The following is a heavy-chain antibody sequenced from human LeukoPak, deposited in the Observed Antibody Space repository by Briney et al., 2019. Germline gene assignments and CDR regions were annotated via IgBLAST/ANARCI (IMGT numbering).Heavy chain of an antibody. J-gene: IGHJ3*02. CDR1: GFTFSSYW. Sequence: GGSLRLSCAASGFTFSSYWMHWVRQAPGKGLVWVSRINSDGSSTSYADSVKGRFTISRDNAKNTLYLQMNSLRAEGTAVYYCAKVITMTKRGYDAFDIWGQGTMVTVSS. D-gene: IGHD3-22*01. CDR2: INSDGSST. CDR3: AKVITMTKRGYDAFDI. V-gene: IGHV3-74*01.